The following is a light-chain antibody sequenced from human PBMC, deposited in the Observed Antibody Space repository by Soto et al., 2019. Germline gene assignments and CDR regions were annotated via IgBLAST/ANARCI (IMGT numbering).Light chain of an antibody. CDR2: GAS. Sequence: DIQLPQSPIFLSASVGDRVTISCRASQAIFNYLASYQQKPGKAPNLLIFGASTLQSGVPSRFSGSGSGTECTLTISSLQPEDFAPYDCQQLNSHPRTFGQGTKLEIK. CDR1: QAIFNY. V-gene: IGKV1-9*01. J-gene: IGKJ2*01. CDR3: QQLNSHPRT.